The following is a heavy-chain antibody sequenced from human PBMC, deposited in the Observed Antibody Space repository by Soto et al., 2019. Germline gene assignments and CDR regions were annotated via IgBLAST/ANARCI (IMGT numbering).Heavy chain of an antibody. D-gene: IGHD6-6*01. J-gene: IGHJ5*02. CDR3: ARCSKLNNWFDP. CDR2: IYYSGST. CDR1: GGSISSGGYY. V-gene: IGHV4-31*03. Sequence: PSETLSLTCTVSGGSISSGGYYWSWIRQHPGKGLEWIGYIYYSGSTYYNTSLKSRVTISVDTSKKQFSLKLSSVTAADTAVYYCARCSKLNNWFDPWGQGTLVTVSS.